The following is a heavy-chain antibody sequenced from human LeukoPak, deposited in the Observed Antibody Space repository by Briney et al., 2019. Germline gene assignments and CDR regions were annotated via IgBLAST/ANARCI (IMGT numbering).Heavy chain of an antibody. Sequence: GGSLRLSCAASGFTFSDYTMNSVRQAPGKGLEWVSYISSSSTIINYADSVKGRFTISRDNAKNSLYLQMNSLRAEDTAVYYCARGDYYDSSGYYYTYWGQGTLVTVSS. D-gene: IGHD3-22*01. V-gene: IGHV3-48*01. J-gene: IGHJ4*02. CDR2: ISSSSTII. CDR3: ARGDYYDSSGYYYTY. CDR1: GFTFSDYT.